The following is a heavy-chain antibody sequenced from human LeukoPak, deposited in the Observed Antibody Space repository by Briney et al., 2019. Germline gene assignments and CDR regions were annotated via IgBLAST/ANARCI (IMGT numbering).Heavy chain of an antibody. CDR1: GYTFTSYD. Sequence: ASVKVSCKASGYTFTSYDINWVRQATGQGLEWMGWMNPNSGNTGYAQKFQGRVTITRNTSISTAYMELSSLRAEDTAVYYCAKDIYAGSWPNDYWGQGTLVTVSS. D-gene: IGHD4-23*01. V-gene: IGHV1-8*03. CDR2: MNPNSGNT. J-gene: IGHJ4*02. CDR3: AKDIYAGSWPNDY.